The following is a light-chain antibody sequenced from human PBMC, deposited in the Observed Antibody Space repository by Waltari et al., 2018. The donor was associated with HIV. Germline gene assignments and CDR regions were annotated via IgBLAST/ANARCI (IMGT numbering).Light chain of an antibody. CDR3: QQYYSTPWT. J-gene: IGKJ1*01. CDR1: QSLLYRSTNKDY. CDR2: WAS. Sequence: DLVMTQSPYSLAVSLGDRATINCKSTQSLLYRSTNKDYLAWYQQKPGQSPKLLIYWASIRESGVPDRFSGSGSGTDFTLTISNLQAEDVAVYYCQQYYSTPWTFGQGTKVEI. V-gene: IGKV4-1*01.